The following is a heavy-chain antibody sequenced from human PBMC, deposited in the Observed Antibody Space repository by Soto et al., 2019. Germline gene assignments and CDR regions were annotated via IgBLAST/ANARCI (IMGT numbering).Heavy chain of an antibody. V-gene: IGHV2-5*02. CDR1: GFSLSTSGVG. CDR2: IYWDDDK. J-gene: IGHJ5*02. D-gene: IGHD6-19*01. Sequence: QITLKESGPTLVKPTKTLTLTCTFSGFSLSTSGVGVGWIRQPPGKALEWLALIYWDDDKRYSPSLKDRLTVTKDTSKNQVVLTMTNMDPVDTATYYSGREIAVPAKGYWFDPWGQGTLVTVSS. CDR3: GREIAVPAKGYWFDP.